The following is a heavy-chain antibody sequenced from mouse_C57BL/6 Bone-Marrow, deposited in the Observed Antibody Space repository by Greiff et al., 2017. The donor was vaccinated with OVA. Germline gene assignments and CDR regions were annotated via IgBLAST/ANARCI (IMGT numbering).Heavy chain of an antibody. J-gene: IGHJ1*03. CDR2: ISSGGGYI. CDR3: TRVGDYDRYFDV. Sequence: EVQRVESGEGLVHPGGSLKLSCAASGFTFSSYSMSWVRQTPEKRLEWVAYISSGGGYIYYADTVKGRFTISRDNARNTLYLQMSSLKSEDTAMYYCTRVGDYDRYFDVWGTGTTVTVSS. V-gene: IGHV5-9-1*02. D-gene: IGHD2-4*01. CDR1: GFTFSSYS.